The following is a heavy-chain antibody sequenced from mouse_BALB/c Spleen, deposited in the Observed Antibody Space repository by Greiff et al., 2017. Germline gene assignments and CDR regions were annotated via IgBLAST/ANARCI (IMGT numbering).Heavy chain of an antibody. Sequence: QVQLQQSGPGLVAPSQSLSISCTASGFSLTGYSVNWVRQPPGKGLEWLGIICGDGSTDYNSALNSRLSISKDNSKIQVFLKMNRLQTDDAARYYCARENYGYFLDYWGQGTTLTVSS. CDR3: ARENYGYFLDY. D-gene: IGHD1-1*02. J-gene: IGHJ2*01. V-gene: IGHV2-6-7*01. CDR2: ICGDGST. CDR1: GFSLTGYS.